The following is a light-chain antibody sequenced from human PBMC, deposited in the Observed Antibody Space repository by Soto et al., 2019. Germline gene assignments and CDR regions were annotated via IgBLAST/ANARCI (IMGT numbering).Light chain of an antibody. Sequence: EIVMTPSPATLSVSPGERATLSCRASQSVSSNLAWYQQKPGQAPRLLIYGASTRATGIPARFSGSGSGTEFTLTISILQSEDFAVYCWQQYNNWPQTFGQGTKVDIK. J-gene: IGKJ1*01. CDR2: GAS. CDR1: QSVSSN. V-gene: IGKV3-15*01. CDR3: QQYNNWPQT.